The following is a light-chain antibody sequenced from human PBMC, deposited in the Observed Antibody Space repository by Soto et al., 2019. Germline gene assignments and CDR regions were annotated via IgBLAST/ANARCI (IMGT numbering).Light chain of an antibody. CDR2: DAS. CDR3: QQRTNWLT. J-gene: IGKJ3*01. V-gene: IGKV3-11*01. Sequence: EIVLTQSPATLSLSPGERVTLSCRASQTVSTYLAWYQQKPGQAPRLLIYDASDRATGIPPRFSGSGSGTDFTLTISSPEPEDSAVYYCQQRTNWLTFGPGTKVDIK. CDR1: QTVSTY.